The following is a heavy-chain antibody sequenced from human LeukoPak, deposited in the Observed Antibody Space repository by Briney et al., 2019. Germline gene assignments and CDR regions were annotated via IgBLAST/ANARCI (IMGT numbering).Heavy chain of an antibody. Sequence: GESLKISCKGSGYSFTSYWIGWVRQMPGKGLEWMGIIYPGDSDTRYSPSFQGQVTISADKSISTAYLQRSSLKASDTAMYYCARHELSYDILTGPNWFDPWGQGTLVTVSS. CDR2: IYPGDSDT. CDR3: ARHELSYDILTGPNWFDP. V-gene: IGHV5-51*01. J-gene: IGHJ5*02. D-gene: IGHD3-9*01. CDR1: GYSFTSYW.